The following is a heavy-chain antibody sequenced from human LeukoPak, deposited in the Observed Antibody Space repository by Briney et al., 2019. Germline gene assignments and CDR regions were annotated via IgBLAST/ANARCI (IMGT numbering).Heavy chain of an antibody. Sequence: GGSLRLSCAASGFTFSSYAMSWVRQAPGKGLEWVSAISGSGGSTYYAYSVKGRFTISRDNSKNTLYQQINSLRAEDTAVYYCAKAAMVRFFDYWVQPTLVTVSS. J-gene: IGHJ4*02. CDR2: ISGSGGST. CDR3: AKAAMVRFFDY. CDR1: GFTFSSYA. D-gene: IGHD3-10*01. V-gene: IGHV3-23*01.